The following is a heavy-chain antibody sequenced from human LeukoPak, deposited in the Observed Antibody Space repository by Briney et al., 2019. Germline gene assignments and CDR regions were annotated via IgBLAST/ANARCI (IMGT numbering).Heavy chain of an antibody. CDR2: IKQDGSEK. V-gene: IGHV3-7*01. CDR3: ARDRSDVLLWFGELLPHYYYYYMDV. CDR1: GFTFSSYW. D-gene: IGHD3-10*01. Sequence: GGSLRLSCIASGFTFSSYWMSWVRQAPGKGLEWVANIKQDGSEKYYVDSVKGRFTISRDNAKNSLYLQMNSLRAEDTAVYYCARDRSDVLLWFGELLPHYYYYYMDVWGKGTTVTISS. J-gene: IGHJ6*03.